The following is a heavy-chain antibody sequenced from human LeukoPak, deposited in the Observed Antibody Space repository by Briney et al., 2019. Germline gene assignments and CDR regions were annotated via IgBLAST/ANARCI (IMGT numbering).Heavy chain of an antibody. J-gene: IGHJ3*01. Sequence: SETLSLTCTVSGGSISTYYWSWIRQSPGEGLKWIGDIYYTGSTRYNPSLKSRVTISLQTSRNQFSLKLSSVTAADTAAYYCARDLPLAAAAKDVFDLWGQGTLVTVSS. V-gene: IGHV4-59*01. D-gene: IGHD6-13*01. CDR2: IYYTGST. CDR1: GGSISTYY. CDR3: ARDLPLAAAAKDVFDL.